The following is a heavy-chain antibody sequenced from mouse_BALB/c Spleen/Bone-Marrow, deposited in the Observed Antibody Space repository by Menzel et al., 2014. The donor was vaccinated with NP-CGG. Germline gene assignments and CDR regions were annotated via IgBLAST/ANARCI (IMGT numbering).Heavy chain of an antibody. CDR3: ARLGYYGSFAY. Sequence: EVKLMESGGGLVQPGGSLKLSCAASGFDFSRYWMSWVRQAPGKGLEWIGEINPDSNTINYTPSLKDKFIISRDNAKNTXXLXMSKVRSEDTALYYCARLGYYGSFAYWGQGTLVTVSA. CDR1: GFDFSRYW. CDR2: INPDSNTI. V-gene: IGHV4-1*02. D-gene: IGHD1-2*01. J-gene: IGHJ3*01.